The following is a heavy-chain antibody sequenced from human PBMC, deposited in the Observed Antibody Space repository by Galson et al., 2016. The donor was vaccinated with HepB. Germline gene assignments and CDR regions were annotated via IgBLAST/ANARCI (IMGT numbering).Heavy chain of an antibody. CDR2: FDPEVGET. Sequence: SVKVSCKVSGSTLTRLSIHWVRQAPGEGLEWMGGFDPEVGETIYAQRFQGRVTMTEDTSTDTAHMDLSSLRSEDTAVYYCAAVHIYSCSGSNCNQLFDYWGQGTLVTVSS. CDR3: AAVHIYSCSGSNCNQLFDY. CDR1: GSTLTRLS. V-gene: IGHV1-24*01. D-gene: IGHD2-15*01. J-gene: IGHJ4*02.